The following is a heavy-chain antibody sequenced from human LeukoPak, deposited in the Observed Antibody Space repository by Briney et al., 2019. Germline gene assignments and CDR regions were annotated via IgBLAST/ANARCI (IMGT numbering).Heavy chain of an antibody. D-gene: IGHD2-2*01. V-gene: IGHV5-51*01. J-gene: IGHJ4*02. CDR2: IYPGDSDT. Sequence: GESLKISCKGSGYSFTSYWIGWVRQMPGKGLEWMGIIYPGDSDTRYSPSFQGHVTISADKSISTAYLQWSSLKASDTAMYYCARHECSSTSCSYYFDYWGQGTLVTVSS. CDR3: ARHECSSTSCSYYFDY. CDR1: GYSFTSYW.